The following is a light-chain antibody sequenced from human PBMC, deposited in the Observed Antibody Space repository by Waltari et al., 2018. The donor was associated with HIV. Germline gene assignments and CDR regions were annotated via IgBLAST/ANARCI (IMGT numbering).Light chain of an antibody. J-gene: IGLJ2*01. V-gene: IGLV2-23*02. CDR2: EVT. CDR3: CSYGNSGTFVL. Sequence: QPALTQPASVPGSPGQSITISCPEPSGDVDNYNLVSRYQQYTGRAPNLLIYEVTKRPSGVSNRFSGSKSGNTASLTISDLQAEDEAKYYCCSYGNSGTFVLFGGGTRVTV. CDR1: SGDVDNYNL.